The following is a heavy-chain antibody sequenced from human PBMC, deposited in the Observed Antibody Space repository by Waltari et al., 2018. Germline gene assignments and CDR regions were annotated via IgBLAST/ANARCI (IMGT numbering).Heavy chain of an antibody. J-gene: IGHJ4*02. V-gene: IGHV3-23*01. CDR1: GFTFRSYA. D-gene: IGHD4-17*01. CDR3: ASSLYGDYTQIWGRVFDY. Sequence: VQLLESGGGLVQSGGSLRLSCAASGFTFRSYAMNWVRQAPGKGVELCSVIRGSGGSTDYASSVKCRFTISRDNSKNTLYLQRSNLRVEDTAVYYCASSLYGDYTQIWGRVFDYWGQGTLVTVSS. CDR2: IRGSGGST.